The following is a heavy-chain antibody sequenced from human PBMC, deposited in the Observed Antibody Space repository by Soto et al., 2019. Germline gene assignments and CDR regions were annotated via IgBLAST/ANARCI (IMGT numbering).Heavy chain of an antibody. V-gene: IGHV4-30-2*01. D-gene: IGHD3-22*01. CDR3: ARAVGYYYDSSGYYFDY. CDR1: GGSISSGGYS. CDR2: IYHSGST. J-gene: IGHJ4*02. Sequence: QLQLQESGSGLVKPSQTLSLTCAVSGGSISSGGYSWSWIRQPPGKGLEWIGYIYHSGSTYYNPSLKSRDTMSVDRSKNQFSLKLSSVTAADTAVYYCARAVGYYYDSSGYYFDYWGQGTLVTVSS.